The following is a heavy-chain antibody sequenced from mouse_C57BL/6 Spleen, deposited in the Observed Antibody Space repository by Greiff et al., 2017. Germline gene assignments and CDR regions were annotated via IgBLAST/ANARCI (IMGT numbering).Heavy chain of an antibody. CDR1: GYTFTSYW. Sequence: QVHVKQSGAELVKPGASVKLSCKASGYTFTSYWMHWVKQRPGQGLEWIGMIHPDSGSTNYNEKFKSKATLTVDTSSSTAYMQLSSLTSEDSAVYYCTRQPPVRWGQGTMLTVSS. V-gene: IGHV1-64*01. CDR2: IHPDSGST. CDR3: TRQPPVR. J-gene: IGHJ2*01.